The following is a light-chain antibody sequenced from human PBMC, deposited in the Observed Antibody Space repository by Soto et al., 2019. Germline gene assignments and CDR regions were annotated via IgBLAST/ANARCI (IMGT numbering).Light chain of an antibody. CDR3: CSSAGIFYV. CDR2: DVS. Sequence: QSALTQPRSVSGSPGQSVTISCTGTSSDVGAYNYVSWYQKHPGKAPKLIIYDVSKRPSGVPDRFSGSKSGNTASLTISGLQAEHESDYDCCSSAGIFYVSGTGTKVTVL. J-gene: IGLJ1*01. V-gene: IGLV2-11*01. CDR1: SSDVGAYNY.